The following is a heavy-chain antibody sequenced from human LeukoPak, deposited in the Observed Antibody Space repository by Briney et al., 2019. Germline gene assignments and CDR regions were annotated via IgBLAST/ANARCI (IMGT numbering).Heavy chain of an antibody. CDR1: GGSITIYY. J-gene: IGHJ5*02. CDR2: IYTSGST. CDR3: ARAIAAAVSWFDP. Sequence: SETLSLTCTVSGGSITIYYWSWIRQPAGKGLEWIGRIYTSGSTNYNPSLKSRVTISVDTSKNQFSLKLSSVTAADTAVYYCARAIAAAVSWFDPWGQGTLVTVSS. D-gene: IGHD6-13*01. V-gene: IGHV4-4*07.